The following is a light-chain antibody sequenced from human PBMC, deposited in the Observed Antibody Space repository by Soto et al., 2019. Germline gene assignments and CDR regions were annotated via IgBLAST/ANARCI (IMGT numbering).Light chain of an antibody. CDR2: AAS. V-gene: IGKV3-20*01. CDR1: QSVRGSY. CDR3: HQYGSSPPT. J-gene: IGKJ4*01. Sequence: EIVLSQSPGTLSLSQGETASLSCRASQSVRGSYLAWYQQKPGQAPRLLISAASRRATGVPDRFSGSGSGTDFTLTISRLEPEDFAVYCCHQYGSSPPTFGGGTKVDIK.